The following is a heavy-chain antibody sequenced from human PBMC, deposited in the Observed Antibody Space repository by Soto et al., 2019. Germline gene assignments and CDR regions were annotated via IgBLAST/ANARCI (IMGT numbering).Heavy chain of an antibody. CDR1: GGSCSGYY. CDR2: INHSGST. J-gene: IGHJ4*02. V-gene: IGHV4-34*01. Sequence: QVQLQQWGEGLLKPSETLSLTCGVYGGSCSGYYWSWIRQPPGKGLEWIGEINHSGSTTYNNPSLKSRVTISVDTAKNQFSLKLSSVTAAYTAVYYCARQFKGIAMRDYWGQGTLVTISS. D-gene: IGHD6-13*01. CDR3: ARQFKGIAMRDY.